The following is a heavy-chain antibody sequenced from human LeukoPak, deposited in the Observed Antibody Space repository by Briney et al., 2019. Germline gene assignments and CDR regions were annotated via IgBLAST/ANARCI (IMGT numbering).Heavy chain of an antibody. Sequence: ASVKVSCKASGYTFTGYYMHWVRQAPGQGLEWMGWINPNTGGTNYAQKFQGRVTMTRDTSISTAYMELSRLRSDDTAVDYCAREGRASNWFDPWGQGTLVTVSS. CDR1: GYTFTGYY. CDR2: INPNTGGT. J-gene: IGHJ5*02. V-gene: IGHV1-2*02. CDR3: AREGRASNWFDP.